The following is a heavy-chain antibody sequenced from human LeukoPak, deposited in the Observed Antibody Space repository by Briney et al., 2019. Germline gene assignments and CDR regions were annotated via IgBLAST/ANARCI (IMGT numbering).Heavy chain of an antibody. Sequence: SETLSLTCAVYGGSFSGYYWSWIRQPPGKGLEWIGEINHSGSTNYNPSLKSRVTISVDTSKNQFSLKLSSVTAADTAAYYCARVGIVGATWGQGTLVTVPS. CDR3: ARVGIVGAT. CDR1: GGSFSGYY. CDR2: INHSGST. V-gene: IGHV4-34*01. D-gene: IGHD1-26*01. J-gene: IGHJ5*02.